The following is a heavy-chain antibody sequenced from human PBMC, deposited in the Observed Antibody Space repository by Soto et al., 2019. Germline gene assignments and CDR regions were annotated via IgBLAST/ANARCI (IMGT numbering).Heavy chain of an antibody. Sequence: EVQLLESGGALVQPGGSLRLSCAVSGISINNYVMSWVRQAPGKGLEWASSISGSGGSTYYADSVKGRFTISRDNSKKTLYLQMNSLRAEDTAVYYCAKGWGDYWGQGTQVTVSS. D-gene: IGHD7-27*01. V-gene: IGHV3-23*01. CDR3: AKGWGDY. CDR2: ISGSGGST. CDR1: GISINNYV. J-gene: IGHJ4*02.